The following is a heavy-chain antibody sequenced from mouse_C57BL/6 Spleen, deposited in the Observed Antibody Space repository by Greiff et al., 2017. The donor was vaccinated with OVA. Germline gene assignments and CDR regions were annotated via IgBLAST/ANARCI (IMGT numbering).Heavy chain of an antibody. Sequence: VQLQQPGAELVKPGASVKMSCKASGYTFTSYWITWVKQRPGQGLEWIRDIYPGSGSTNYNEKFKSKATLTVDTSSSTAYMQLSSLTSEDSAVYYCARLYYGSSYEAYWGQGTLVTVSA. J-gene: IGHJ3*01. CDR2: IYPGSGST. CDR3: ARLYYGSSYEAY. V-gene: IGHV1-55*01. CDR1: GYTFTSYW. D-gene: IGHD1-1*01.